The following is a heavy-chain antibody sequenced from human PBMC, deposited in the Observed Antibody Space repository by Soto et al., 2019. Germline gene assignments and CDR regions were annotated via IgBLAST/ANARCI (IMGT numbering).Heavy chain of an antibody. CDR2: IYYSGST. CDR3: AREDVAYSGSDYYYSYGPYL. J-gene: IGHJ6*04. CDR1: GGSISSSSYY. Sequence: SETLSLTCTVSGGSISSSSYYWGWIRQPPGKGLEWIGSIYYSGSTYYNPSLKSRATISVDTSKNQFSLKLSSVTAADTAVYYCAREDVAYSGSDYYYSYGPYLWAKGTPATVPS. D-gene: IGHD5-12*01. V-gene: IGHV4-39*02.